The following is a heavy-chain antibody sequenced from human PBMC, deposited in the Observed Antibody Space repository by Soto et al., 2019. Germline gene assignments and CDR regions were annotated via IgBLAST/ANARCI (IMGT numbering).Heavy chain of an antibody. CDR2: IYNSGNT. CDR1: GDSNGSSTNY. Sequence: PSQTLSLTCSVSGDSNGSSTNYWGWIRQPPGKGLEWIGTIYNSGNTYYNPTLKSRVAISVDMSKNQFSLRLNSVTAADTAVYYCARHEWLQLWLVTEYWGQGALVTVSS. D-gene: IGHD5-18*01. V-gene: IGHV4-39*01. CDR3: ARHEWLQLWLVTEY. J-gene: IGHJ4*02.